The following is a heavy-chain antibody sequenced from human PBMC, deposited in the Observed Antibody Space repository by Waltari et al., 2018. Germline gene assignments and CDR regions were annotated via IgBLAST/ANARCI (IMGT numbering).Heavy chain of an antibody. Sequence: QVQLVQSGAEVKKPGSSVKVSCKASGGIFSNQAVHWVRKAPGQRLEWMGGIIPNADMETYAQKFQTRVTVNADGSTKTVYMELRSLKSEDTAVYYCTRGPW. CDR2: IIPNADME. CDR3: TRGP. CDR1: GGIFSNQA. J-gene: IGHJ5*02. V-gene: IGHV1-69*10.